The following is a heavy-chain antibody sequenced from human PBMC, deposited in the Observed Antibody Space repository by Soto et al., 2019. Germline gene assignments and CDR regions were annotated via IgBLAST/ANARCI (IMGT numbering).Heavy chain of an antibody. CDR1: GGSISSYY. CDR3: ARALYCSGGSCYENYYYYYMDV. J-gene: IGHJ6*03. CDR2: IYYSGST. Sequence: QVQLQESGPGLVKPSETLSLTCTVSGGSISSYYWSWIRQPPGKGLEWIGYIYYSGSTNYNPSLKSRVTISVDTSKNQFSLKLSSVTAADTAVYYCARALYCSGGSCYENYYYYYMDVWGKGTTVTVSS. D-gene: IGHD2-15*01. V-gene: IGHV4-59*01.